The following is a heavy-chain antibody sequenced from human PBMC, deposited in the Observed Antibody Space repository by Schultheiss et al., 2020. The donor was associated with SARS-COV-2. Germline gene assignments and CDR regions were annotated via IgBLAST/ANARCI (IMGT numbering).Heavy chain of an antibody. CDR2: IWYDGSNK. V-gene: IGHV3-33*08. Sequence: GESLKISCAASGFTFSSYAMHWVRQAPGKGLEWVAVIWYDGSNKYYADSVKGRFTISRDNSKNTLYLQMNSLRAEDTAVYYCARERGYCSSTSCYPSPNYYYYGMDVWGQGTTVTVSS. CDR3: ARERGYCSSTSCYPSPNYYYYGMDV. CDR1: GFTFSSYA. D-gene: IGHD2-2*01. J-gene: IGHJ6*02.